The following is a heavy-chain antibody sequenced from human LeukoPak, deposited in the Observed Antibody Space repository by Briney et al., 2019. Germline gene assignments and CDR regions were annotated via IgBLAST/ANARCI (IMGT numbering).Heavy chain of an antibody. Sequence: GASVKVSCKASGYTFTSYGISWVRQAPGQGLEWMGWISAYNGNTNYAQKLQGRVTMTTDTSTSTAYMELRSLRSDDTAVYYCARVLSTVATIILPGYYYGMDVWGQGPTVTVSS. CDR2: ISAYNGNT. CDR1: GYTFTSYG. V-gene: IGHV1-18*01. CDR3: ARVLSTVATIILPGYYYGMDV. J-gene: IGHJ6*02. D-gene: IGHD5-12*01.